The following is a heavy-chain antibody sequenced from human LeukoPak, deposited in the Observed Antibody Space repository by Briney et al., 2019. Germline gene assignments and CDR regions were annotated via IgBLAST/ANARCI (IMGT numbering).Heavy chain of an antibody. CDR3: ARAPGYYYDSSGYYYFDY. CDR2: IYDSGST. V-gene: IGHV4-30-2*01. D-gene: IGHD3-22*01. CDR1: GGSISSGGYF. Sequence: SQTLSLTCTVSGGSISSGGYFWSWIRQPPGKGLEWIGYIYDSGSTYYNPSLKSRVTISVDTSKNQFSLKLSSVTAADTAVYYCARAPGYYYDSSGYYYFDYWGQGTLITVSS. J-gene: IGHJ4*02.